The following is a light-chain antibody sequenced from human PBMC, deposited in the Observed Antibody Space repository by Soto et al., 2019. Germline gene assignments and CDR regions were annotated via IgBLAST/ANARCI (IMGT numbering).Light chain of an antibody. Sequence: DIQMTQSPSSLSASVGDRVTITCRASQGVSAYLLWYQQRQGRAPKLLIYDAFSLASGVQSSFSGSASETEFTLNIRRLQPEDFATYYCQPYHTFSCTFGQGTKVEIK. CDR3: QPYHTFSCT. CDR2: DAF. CDR1: QGVSAY. V-gene: IGKV1-5*01. J-gene: IGKJ1*01.